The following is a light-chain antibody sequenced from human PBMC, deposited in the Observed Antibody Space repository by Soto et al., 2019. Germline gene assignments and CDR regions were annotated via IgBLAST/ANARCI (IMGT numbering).Light chain of an antibody. J-gene: IGLJ2*01. Sequence: NFMLTQPHSLSESPGKTVSISCTRSRGSIASYYVQWYQQRPGSAPTTVIYEDNQRPSGVPDRFSGSIDTSSNSASLTISGLKTEDEADYYCQSYDTSDPVVFGGGTKLTVL. CDR2: EDN. CDR1: RGSIASYY. V-gene: IGLV6-57*04. CDR3: QSYDTSDPVV.